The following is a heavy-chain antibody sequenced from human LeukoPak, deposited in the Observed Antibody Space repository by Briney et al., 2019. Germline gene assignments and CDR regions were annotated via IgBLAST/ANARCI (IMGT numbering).Heavy chain of an antibody. CDR3: ARDGLEITGTTGFDY. CDR1: GYTFAGYY. CDR2: INPNSGGT. Sequence: ASVKVSCKASGYTFAGYYMHWVRPAPGQGLEWMGWINPNSGGTNYAQKFQGRVTMTRDTSISTAYMELSRLRSDDTAVYYCARDGLEITGTTGFDYWGQGTLVTVSS. D-gene: IGHD1-7*01. V-gene: IGHV1-2*02. J-gene: IGHJ4*02.